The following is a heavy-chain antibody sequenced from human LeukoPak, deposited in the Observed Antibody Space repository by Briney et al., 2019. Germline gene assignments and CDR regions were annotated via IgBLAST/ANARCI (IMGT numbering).Heavy chain of an antibody. D-gene: IGHD1-26*01. CDR3: ARASYSGSYFANY. CDR2: INPNSGGT. CDR1: GYTFTGYY. V-gene: IGHV1-2*02. J-gene: IGHJ4*02. Sequence: ASVKVSCKASGYTFTGYYMHWVRQAPGQGLGWMGWINPNSGGTNYAQKFQGRVTMTRDTSISTAYMELSRLRSDDTAVYYCARASYSGSYFANYWGQGTLVTVSS.